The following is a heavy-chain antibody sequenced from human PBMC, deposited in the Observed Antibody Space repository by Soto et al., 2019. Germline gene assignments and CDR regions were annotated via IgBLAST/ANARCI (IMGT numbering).Heavy chain of an antibody. D-gene: IGHD6-19*01. CDR1: GGSISSYY. CDR2: IYYSGST. Sequence: KHSETLSLTCTVSGGSISSYYWSWIRQPPGKGLEWIGYIYYSGSTNYNPSLKSRVTISVDTSKNQFSLKLSSVTAADTAVYYCARGVDRQWADYWGQGTLVTVS. J-gene: IGHJ4*02. CDR3: ARGVDRQWADY. V-gene: IGHV4-59*01.